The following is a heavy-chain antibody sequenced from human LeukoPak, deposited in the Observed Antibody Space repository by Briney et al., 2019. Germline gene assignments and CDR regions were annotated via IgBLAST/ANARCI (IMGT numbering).Heavy chain of an antibody. CDR1: GGSISSYY. CDR3: ARANYYGSGSYYNVASWFDP. D-gene: IGHD3-10*01. Sequence: SETLSLTCTVSGGSISSYYWSWIRQPAGKGLEWIGRIYTSGSTNYNPSLKSRVTMSVDTSKNQFSLKLSSVTAADTAVYYCARANYYGSGSYYNVASWFDPWGQGTLVTVSS. J-gene: IGHJ5*02. CDR2: IYTSGST. V-gene: IGHV4-4*07.